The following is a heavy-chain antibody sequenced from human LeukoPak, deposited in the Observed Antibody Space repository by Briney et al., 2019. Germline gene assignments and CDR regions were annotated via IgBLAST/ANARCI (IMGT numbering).Heavy chain of an antibody. CDR2: ISYDGSYE. J-gene: IGHJ4*02. D-gene: IGHD1-26*01. CDR1: GFTFSSYS. V-gene: IGHV3-30*04. Sequence: GGSLRLSCAASGFTFSSYSMHWVRQAPGKGLEWVAVISYDGSYEFYADSVKGRFTISRDNSKSTLYLQMNSLRAEDTAVYYCARARYSGSYRPADDWGQGTLVTVSS. CDR3: ARARYSGSYRPADD.